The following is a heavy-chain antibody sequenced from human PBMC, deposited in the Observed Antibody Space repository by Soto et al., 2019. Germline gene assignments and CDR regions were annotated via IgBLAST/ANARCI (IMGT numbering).Heavy chain of an antibody. V-gene: IGHV3-30-3*01. Sequence: GGSLRLSCAAAGFTFSSYAMHWVRQAPGKGLEWVAVISYDGSNKYYADSVKGRFTISRDNGKKSLYLQMNSLRDDDTAVYYCARDVRFLEWFPDYWGLGTLVTVSS. J-gene: IGHJ4*02. CDR2: ISYDGSNK. D-gene: IGHD3-3*01. CDR3: ARDVRFLEWFPDY. CDR1: GFTFSSYA.